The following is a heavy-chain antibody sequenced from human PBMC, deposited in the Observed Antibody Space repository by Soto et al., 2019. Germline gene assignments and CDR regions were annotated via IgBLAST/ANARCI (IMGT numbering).Heavy chain of an antibody. CDR3: ARDRLRGYYYYGMDV. Sequence: KPSETLSLTCTVSGGSISYYYWSWIRQPAGKGLEWIGRIYTSGRTNYSPSLKSRVTMSVDTSKNQFSLKLSSVTAADTAVYYCARDRLRGYYYYGMDVWGQGTTVTVSS. J-gene: IGHJ6*02. CDR2: IYTSGRT. CDR1: GGSISYYY. D-gene: IGHD3-10*01. V-gene: IGHV4-4*07.